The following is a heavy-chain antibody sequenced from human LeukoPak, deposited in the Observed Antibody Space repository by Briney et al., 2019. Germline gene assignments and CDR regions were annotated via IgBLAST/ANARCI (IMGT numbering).Heavy chain of an antibody. CDR2: ISAYDGNT. V-gene: IGHV1-18*01. J-gene: IGHJ5*02. D-gene: IGHD6-13*01. CDR3: ARDKVIASAGTPNWFDP. CDR1: GYTFTRYG. Sequence: ASVKVSCKASGYTFTRYGNSWVRQAPGQGLEWLGWISAYDGNTNYEQKFQGRVTMTTDTSTSTAYMELRSLRSDDTAVYYCARDKVIASAGTPNWFDPWGQGTLVTVSS.